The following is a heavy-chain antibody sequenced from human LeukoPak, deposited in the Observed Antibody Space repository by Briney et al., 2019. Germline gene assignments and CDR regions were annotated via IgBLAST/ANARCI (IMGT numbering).Heavy chain of an antibody. J-gene: IGHJ4*02. Sequence: VASVKVSCKASGGTFSSYAISWVRQAPGQGLEWMGGIIPIFGTANYAQKFQGRVTITADESTSTAYMELSSLRSEDTAVYYCARGCSSTSCYFADFDYWDQGTLVTVSS. CDR1: GGTFSSYA. CDR2: IIPIFGTA. D-gene: IGHD2-2*01. V-gene: IGHV1-69*13. CDR3: ARGCSSTSCYFADFDY.